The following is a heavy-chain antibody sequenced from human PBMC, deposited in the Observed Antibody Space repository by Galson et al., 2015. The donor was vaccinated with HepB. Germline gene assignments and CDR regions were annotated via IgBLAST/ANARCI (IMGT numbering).Heavy chain of an antibody. V-gene: IGHV4-59*12. D-gene: IGHD3-9*01. CDR1: GGSISSYY. CDR3: ARGYFDWLLTPANWFDP. Sequence: QVQLQESGPGLVKPSETLSLTCTVSGGSISSYYWSWIRQPPGKGLEWIGYIYYSGSTNYNPSLKSRVTISVDTSKNQFSLKLSSVTAADTAVYYCARGYFDWLLTPANWFDPWGQGTLVTVSS. J-gene: IGHJ5*02. CDR2: IYYSGST.